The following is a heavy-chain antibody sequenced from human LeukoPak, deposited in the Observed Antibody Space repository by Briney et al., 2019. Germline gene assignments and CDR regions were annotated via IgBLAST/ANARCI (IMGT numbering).Heavy chain of an antibody. Sequence: ASVKVSCKVSGYTLTELSMHWVRQAPGKGLEWMGVFDPEDGETIYAQKFQGRVTMTEDTSTDTAYMELSSLRSEDTAVYYCATGGSGTYFHYYYYYMAVWGKGTTVTVS. D-gene: IGHD3-10*01. J-gene: IGHJ6*03. CDR3: ATGGSGTYFHYYYYYMAV. V-gene: IGHV1-24*01. CDR2: FDPEDGET. CDR1: GYTLTELS.